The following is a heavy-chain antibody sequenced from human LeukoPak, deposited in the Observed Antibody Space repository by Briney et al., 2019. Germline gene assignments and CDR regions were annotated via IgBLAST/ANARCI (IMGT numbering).Heavy chain of an antibody. CDR2: IYYSGRT. CDR1: GGSLSSYY. D-gene: IGHD1-26*01. J-gene: IGHJ3*02. CDR3: ARRVVGATTDAFEI. V-gene: IGHV4-39*01. Sequence: SAPLSPTYGVYGGSLSSYYRRWIRQPPGKGREWIGCIYYSGRTYYNPSLKSPFTIFVATSKNQFSLKLCSVSGTHTAVYPGARRVVGATTDAFEICGQRTMVTVSS.